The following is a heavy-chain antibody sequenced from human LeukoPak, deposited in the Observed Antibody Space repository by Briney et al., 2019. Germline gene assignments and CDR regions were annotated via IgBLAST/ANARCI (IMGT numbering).Heavy chain of an antibody. CDR3: TRPYYYGSGSYDR. Sequence: GGSLRLSCAASGFTFSGSAMHWVRQASGKGLEWVGRIRSKANSYATAYAASVKGRFTISRDDSKNTAYLQMNSLKTEDTAVYYCTRPYYYGSGSYDRWGQGTLVTVSS. CDR1: GFTFSGSA. J-gene: IGHJ5*02. D-gene: IGHD3-10*01. V-gene: IGHV3-73*01. CDR2: IRSKANSYAT.